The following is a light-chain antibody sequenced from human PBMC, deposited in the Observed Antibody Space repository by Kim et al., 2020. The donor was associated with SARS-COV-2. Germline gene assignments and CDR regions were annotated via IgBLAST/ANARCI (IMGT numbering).Light chain of an antibody. CDR2: GKN. CDR3: NSRDSSGNHYV. CDR1: SLRSYY. V-gene: IGLV3-19*01. Sequence: ALGQTVRIKCQGDSLRSYYASWYQQKPGQAHVLVIYGKNNRPSGIPDRFSGYSSGNTASLTITGAQAEDEADYYCNSRDSSGNHYVFGTGTKVTVL. J-gene: IGLJ1*01.